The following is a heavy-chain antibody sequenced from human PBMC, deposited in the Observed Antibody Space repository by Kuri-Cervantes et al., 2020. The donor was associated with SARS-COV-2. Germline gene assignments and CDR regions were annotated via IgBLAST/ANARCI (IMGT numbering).Heavy chain of an antibody. V-gene: IGHV4-38-2*01. D-gene: IGHD3-10*01. CDR3: ARSVLLWFGEEQDAFDI. CDR1: GYSISRGYY. CDR2: IYHSEST. Sequence: SCPGSGYSISRGYYWGWLRQPPGKGLEWIGSIYHSESTYYNPSLKSRVTISVDTSKNQFSLKLSSVTAADTAVYYCARSVLLWFGEEQDAFDIWGQGTMVTVSS. J-gene: IGHJ3*02.